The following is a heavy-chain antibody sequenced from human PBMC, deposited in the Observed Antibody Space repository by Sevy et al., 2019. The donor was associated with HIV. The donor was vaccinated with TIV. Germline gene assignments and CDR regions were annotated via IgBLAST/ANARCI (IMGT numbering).Heavy chain of an antibody. J-gene: IGHJ6*04. V-gene: IGHV3-43D*03. CDR1: XXXXXXXX. Sequence: GGSLRLXXAAXXXXXXXXXMXWXXXXPXKXXEWVSLXXXXXXSTYYADSVKGRFTISRDNSKNSLYLQMNSLRAEDTAXXXXXXXGGSGXXXXXXXXXXXXXXXXXGXXXTVTVSS. D-gene: IGHD3-16*01. CDR2: XXXXXXST. CDR3: XXXGGSGXXXXXXXXXXXXXXXX.